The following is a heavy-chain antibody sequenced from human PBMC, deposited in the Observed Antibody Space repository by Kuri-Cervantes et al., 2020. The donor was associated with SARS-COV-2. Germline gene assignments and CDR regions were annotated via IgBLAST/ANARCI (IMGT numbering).Heavy chain of an antibody. D-gene: IGHD6-13*01. CDR2: IYHSGST. V-gene: IGHV4-4*09. Sequence: SETLSLTCTVSGGSISSYYWSWIRQPPGKGLEWIGYIYHSGSTNCNPSLKSRVTISIDTSKSQFSLKLSSLTAADTAVYYCARGSSSWPKHSFDYWGQGTLVTVSS. CDR1: GGSISSYY. CDR3: ARGSSSWPKHSFDY. J-gene: IGHJ4*02.